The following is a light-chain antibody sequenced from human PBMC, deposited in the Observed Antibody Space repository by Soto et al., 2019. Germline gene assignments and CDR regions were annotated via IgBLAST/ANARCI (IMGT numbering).Light chain of an antibody. J-gene: IGKJ4*01. CDR1: QSINTY. CDR2: AAS. CDR3: QQRSNWPLT. Sequence: EVVLTQSPATLSSSPGESVTLSCRASQSINTYLAWYQQKPGQAPRLLIYAASYRAAGIPSRFSGSGAGTDFTLTISSLEHADFAIYHCQQRSNWPLTFGGWTKVEI. V-gene: IGKV3-11*01.